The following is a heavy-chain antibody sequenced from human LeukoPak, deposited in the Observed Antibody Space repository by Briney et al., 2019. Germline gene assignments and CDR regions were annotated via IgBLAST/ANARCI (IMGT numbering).Heavy chain of an antibody. J-gene: IGHJ4*02. D-gene: IGHD1-26*01. V-gene: IGHV3-33*05. CDR1: GFTFSTSD. Sequence: GGSLRLSCATSGFTFSTSDMHWVRQAPGKGLEWVSFIQYDGSRKNYVDSVKGRFTISRDNPKNTMNLQMNSLRAEDTAVYYCASEVGATTDYWGQGTLVTVSS. CDR2: IQYDGSRK. CDR3: ASEVGATTDY.